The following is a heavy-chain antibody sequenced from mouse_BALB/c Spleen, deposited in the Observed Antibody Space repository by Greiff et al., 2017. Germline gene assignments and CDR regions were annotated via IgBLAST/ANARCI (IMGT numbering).Heavy chain of an antibody. J-gene: IGHJ3*01. D-gene: IGHD2-10*02. Sequence: EVMLVESGGDLVKPGGSLKLSCAASGFTFSSYGMSWVRQTPDKRLEWVATISSGGSYTYYPDSVKGRFTISRDNAKNTLYLQMSSLKSEDTAMYYCARHEEYGNYGFAYWGQGTLVTVSA. CDR3: ARHEEYGNYGFAY. CDR1: GFTFSSYG. CDR2: ISSGGSYT. V-gene: IGHV5-6*01.